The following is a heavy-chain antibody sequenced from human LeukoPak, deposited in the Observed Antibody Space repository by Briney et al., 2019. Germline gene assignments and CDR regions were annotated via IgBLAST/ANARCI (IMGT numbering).Heavy chain of an antibody. V-gene: IGHV3-23*01. D-gene: IGHD3-3*01. CDR1: GFTFTTYS. CDR2: IYGSGSKT. Sequence: GGSLRLSCVASGFTFTTYSMTWVRQAPGKGPEWLSSIYGSGSKTIYADSVKGRFTISRDSSKNTVYLQMNGLRVDDTALYYCAKDRVADNSWSCDFCGRGKVAT. CDR3: AKDRVADNSWSCDFCG. J-gene: IGHJ6*03.